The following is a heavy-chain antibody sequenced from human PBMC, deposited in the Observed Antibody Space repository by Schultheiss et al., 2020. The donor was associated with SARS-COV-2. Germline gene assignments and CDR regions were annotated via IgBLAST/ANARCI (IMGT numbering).Heavy chain of an antibody. V-gene: IGHV4-59*12. CDR1: GFSFSIYA. Sequence: GSLRLSCAVSGFSFSIYAMSWVRQAPGKGLEWIGNLHHSGPIYYSPSLETRVTISLDTSKNQFSLKLRSVTAADTAVYYCARDSSPYYIDYWGQGTLVTVSS. D-gene: IGHD3-16*01. CDR3: ARDSSPYYIDY. J-gene: IGHJ4*02. CDR2: LHHSGPI.